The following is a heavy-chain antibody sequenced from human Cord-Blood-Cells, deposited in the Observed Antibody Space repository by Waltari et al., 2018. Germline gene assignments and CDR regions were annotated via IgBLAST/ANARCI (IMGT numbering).Heavy chain of an antibody. CDR3: ARGKTSSSWFDY. V-gene: IGHV4-34*01. CDR2: INHSGST. J-gene: IGHJ4*02. CDR1: GGSFSGYY. D-gene: IGHD6-13*01. Sequence: ETLSLTCAVYGGSFSGYYWSWIRQPPGKGLEWIGEINHSGSTNYNPSLKSRVTISVDTSKNQFSLKLSSVTAADTAVYYCARGKTSSSWFDYWGQGTLVTVSS.